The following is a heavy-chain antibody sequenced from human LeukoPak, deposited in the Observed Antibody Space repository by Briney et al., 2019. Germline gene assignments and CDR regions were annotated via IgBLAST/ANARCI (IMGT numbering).Heavy chain of an antibody. CDR2: INHSGST. V-gene: IGHV4-34*01. Sequence: SETLSLTCAVYGGSFSGYYWSWIRQPPGKGLEWIGEINHSGSTNYNPSLKSRVTISVDTSKNQFSLKLSSVTAADTAVYYCARAPGGVHYYYYGMDVWGQGTTVAVSS. J-gene: IGHJ6*02. CDR1: GGSFSGYY. CDR3: ARAPGGVHYYYYGMDV. D-gene: IGHD3-10*01.